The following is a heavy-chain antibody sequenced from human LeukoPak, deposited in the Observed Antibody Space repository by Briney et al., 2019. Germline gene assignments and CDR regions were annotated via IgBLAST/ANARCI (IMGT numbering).Heavy chain of an antibody. D-gene: IGHD5-18*01. Sequence: GGSLRLSCAASGFTFSSYGMHWVRQAPGKGLEWVAVISYDGSNKYYADSVKGRFTISRDNSKNTLYLQMNSLGAEDTAVYYCARARIQLWPYYYMDVWGKGTTVTVSS. J-gene: IGHJ6*03. V-gene: IGHV3-30*03. CDR2: ISYDGSNK. CDR1: GFTFSSYG. CDR3: ARARIQLWPYYYMDV.